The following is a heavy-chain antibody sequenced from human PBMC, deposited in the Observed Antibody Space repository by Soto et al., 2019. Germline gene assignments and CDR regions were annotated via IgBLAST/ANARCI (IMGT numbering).Heavy chain of an antibody. Sequence: SVKVSCKASGGTFSSYTISWVRQAPGQGVEWMGRIIPILGIANYAQKFQGRVTITADKSTSTAYMELSSLRSEDTAVYYCSCWAAAGTSVFDIWGQGTTVPV. D-gene: IGHD6-13*01. CDR3: SCWAAAGTSVFDI. V-gene: IGHV1-69*02. CDR1: GGTFSSYT. J-gene: IGHJ3*02. CDR2: IIPILGIA.